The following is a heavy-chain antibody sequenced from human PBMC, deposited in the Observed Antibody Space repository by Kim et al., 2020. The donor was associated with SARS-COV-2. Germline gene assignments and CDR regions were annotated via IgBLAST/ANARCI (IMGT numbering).Heavy chain of an antibody. D-gene: IGHD6-19*01. Sequence: GGSLRLSCAASGFTFSSYSMNWVRQAPGKGLEWVSSISRNSSYIYYADSVKGRFTISRDNAKNSLYLQMNSLRAEDTAVYYCARHRAHSSGWYSGGYWGQGTLVTVSS. J-gene: IGHJ4*02. V-gene: IGHV3-21*01. CDR3: ARHRAHSSGWYSGGY. CDR1: GFTFSSYS. CDR2: ISRNSSYI.